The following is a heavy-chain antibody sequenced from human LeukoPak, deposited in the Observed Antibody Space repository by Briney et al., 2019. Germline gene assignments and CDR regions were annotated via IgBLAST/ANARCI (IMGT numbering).Heavy chain of an antibody. CDR1: GFTFDDYG. Sequence: GGSLRLSCAASGFTFDDYGMSWVRQAPGKGLEWVSGINWNGGSTGYADSVKGRFTISRDNAKNSLYLRMNSLRAEDTALYYCARDRITIFGVVIDYWGQGTLVTVSS. CDR2: INWNGGST. J-gene: IGHJ4*02. V-gene: IGHV3-20*04. D-gene: IGHD3-3*01. CDR3: ARDRITIFGVVIDY.